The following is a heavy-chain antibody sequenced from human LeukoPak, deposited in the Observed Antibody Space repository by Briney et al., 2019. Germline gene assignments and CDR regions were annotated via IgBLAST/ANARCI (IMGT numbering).Heavy chain of an antibody. D-gene: IGHD3-9*01. CDR1: GGSIISYY. J-gene: IGHJ6*02. CDR3: AKFLTRYFDPDYGMDV. Sequence: PSETLSLTCTVSGGSIISYYWSWIRQPPGKGLEWIGYTYYSGSTNYNPSLKSRVTISLDTSKNQFSLRLNSVTAADTAVYYCAKFLTRYFDPDYGMDVWGQGTTVTVSS. CDR2: TYYSGST. V-gene: IGHV4-59*01.